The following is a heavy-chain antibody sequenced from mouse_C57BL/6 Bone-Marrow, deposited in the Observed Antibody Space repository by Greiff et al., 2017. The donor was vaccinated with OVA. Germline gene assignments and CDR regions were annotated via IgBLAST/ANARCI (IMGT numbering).Heavy chain of an antibody. V-gene: IGHV7-1*01. D-gene: IGHD6-1*01. Sequence: EVKVVESGGGLVQPGRSLRLSCATSGFTFSDFYMEWVRQAPGKGLEWIAASRNKANDYTTEYSASVKGRFIVSRDTSQSILYLQMNALRAEDTASYYCARDQLASMAYWGQGTSVTVSA. CDR3: ARDQLASMAY. CDR2: SRNKANDYTT. J-gene: IGHJ4*01. CDR1: GFTFSDFY.